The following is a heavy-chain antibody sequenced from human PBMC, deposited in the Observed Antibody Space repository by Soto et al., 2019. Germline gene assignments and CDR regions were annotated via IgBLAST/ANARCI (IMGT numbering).Heavy chain of an antibody. Sequence: GGSLRLSCAASGFTFSSYSMNWVRQAPGKGLEWVSYISSSSSTIYYADSVKGRFTISRDNAKNSLYLQMNSLRDEDTAVYYCARIIFGVVKTNQSDYWGQGTLVTVSS. CDR2: ISSSSSTI. J-gene: IGHJ4*02. D-gene: IGHD3-3*01. CDR3: ARIIFGVVKTNQSDY. V-gene: IGHV3-48*02. CDR1: GFTFSSYS.